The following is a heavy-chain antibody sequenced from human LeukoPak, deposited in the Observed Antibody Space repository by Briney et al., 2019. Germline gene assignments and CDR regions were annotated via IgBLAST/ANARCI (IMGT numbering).Heavy chain of an antibody. D-gene: IGHD5-18*01. CDR2: ISAYNGNT. Sequence: GASVKVSCKASGYTFTSYGISWVRQAPGQGLEWMGWISAYNGNTNYAQKLQGRVTMTTDTSTSTAYMELRSLRSDDTAVYYCARDTVDRYSYGYGFGYWGQGTLVTVSS. J-gene: IGHJ4*02. CDR1: GYTFTSYG. CDR3: ARDTVDRYSYGYGFGY. V-gene: IGHV1-18*01.